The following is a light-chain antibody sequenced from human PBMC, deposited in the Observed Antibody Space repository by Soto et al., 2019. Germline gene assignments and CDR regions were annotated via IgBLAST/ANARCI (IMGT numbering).Light chain of an antibody. CDR3: SSYTTTNAVL. CDR1: SSDVGDYNY. Sequence: QSALTQPASVSGSPGQSITISCTEASSDVGDYNYVSWYQQHPGKAPKLMIYDVSYRPSGVSIRFSGSKSGSTASLTISGLQVEDEADYYCSSYTTTNAVLFGGGTKLTVL. V-gene: IGLV2-14*03. J-gene: IGLJ2*01. CDR2: DVS.